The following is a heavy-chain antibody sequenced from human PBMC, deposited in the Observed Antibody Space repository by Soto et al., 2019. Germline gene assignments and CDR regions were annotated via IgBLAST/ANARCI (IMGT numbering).Heavy chain of an antibody. CDR2: IYPTDSDT. D-gene: IGHD5-12*01. CDR1: GYIFTTYW. CDR3: ARSGYSSHGMDV. V-gene: IGHV5-51*01. Sequence: GESLKISCQGSGYIFTTYWIGWVRQMPGKGLEWMGIIYPTDSDTRYSPSFQGQVTISADKSITTAYLQWSSLRASDAAVYYCARSGYSSHGMDVWGQGTTVTVSS. J-gene: IGHJ6*02.